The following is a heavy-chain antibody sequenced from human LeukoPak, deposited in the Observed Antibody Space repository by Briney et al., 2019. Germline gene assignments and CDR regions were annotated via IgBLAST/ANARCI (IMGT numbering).Heavy chain of an antibody. CDR1: GFTFSSYA. CDR3: AKGQYSSSWHFDY. J-gene: IGHJ4*02. Sequence: GGSLRLSCAASGFTFSSYAMSWVRQAPGKGLEWVSAISGSGGSTHYADSVKGRFTISRDNSKNTLYLQMNSLRAEDTAVYYCAKGQYSSSWHFDYWGQGTLVTVSS. V-gene: IGHV3-23*01. CDR2: ISGSGGST. D-gene: IGHD6-13*01.